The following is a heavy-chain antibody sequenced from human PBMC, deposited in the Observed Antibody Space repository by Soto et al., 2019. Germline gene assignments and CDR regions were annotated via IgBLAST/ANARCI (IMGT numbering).Heavy chain of an antibody. CDR2: IYSSGSI. CDR1: GGAIGSHY. CDR3: ARGQRFSDWFDP. V-gene: IGHV4-4*07. J-gene: IGHJ5*02. D-gene: IGHD3-3*01. Sequence: SETLSLTCTISGGAIGSHYWTWIRQPAGKGLEWIGRIYSSGSIQYNPSLQSRVTMSLDTSKNQFSPRLESVTAADTAVYYCARGQRFSDWFDPWGQGTLVTVSS.